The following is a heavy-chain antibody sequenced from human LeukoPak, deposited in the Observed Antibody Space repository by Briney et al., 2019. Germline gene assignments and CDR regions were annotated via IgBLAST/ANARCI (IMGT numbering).Heavy chain of an antibody. Sequence: GGSLRLSCAASGFTFSSYGMHWVRQAPGKGLEWVTFIRYDGSNKYYADSVKGRFAISRDNSKNTLYLQMNSLRAEDTAVYYCTKDSRRRKTYYYDSSALYFFDYWGQGTLVTVSS. CDR1: GFTFSSYG. D-gene: IGHD3-22*01. V-gene: IGHV3-30*02. CDR3: TKDSRRRKTYYYDSSALYFFDY. CDR2: IRYDGSNK. J-gene: IGHJ4*02.